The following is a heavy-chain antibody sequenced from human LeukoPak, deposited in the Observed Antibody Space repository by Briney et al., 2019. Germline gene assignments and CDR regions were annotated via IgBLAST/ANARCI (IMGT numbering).Heavy chain of an antibody. J-gene: IGHJ4*02. CDR1: GFTFSNAW. V-gene: IGHV3-15*01. D-gene: IGHD3-10*01. CDR3: TTDEVLLWFGDPPFDY. Sequence: GGSLRLSCAASGFTFSNAWMSWVRQAPVKGLEWVGRIKSKTDGGTTDYAAPVKGRFTISRDDSKNTLYLQMNSLKTEDTAVYYCTTDEVLLWFGDPPFDYWGQGTLVTVSS. CDR2: IKSKTDGGTT.